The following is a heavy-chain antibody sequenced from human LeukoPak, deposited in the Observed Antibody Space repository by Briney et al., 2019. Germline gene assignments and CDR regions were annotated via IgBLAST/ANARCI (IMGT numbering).Heavy chain of an antibody. Sequence: ASVKVFCKASGYTFSSYGFSWVRQAPGQGLEWMGGINAYNGNTNVSQKLQGKVTMTTDTSTSTAYMELRSLRSDDTAVYDCARDRRGYSGYDKMDYWGQGTLVTVSS. CDR2: INAYNGNT. D-gene: IGHD5-12*01. J-gene: IGHJ4*02. CDR1: GYTFSSYG. CDR3: ARDRRGYSGYDKMDY. V-gene: IGHV1-18*01.